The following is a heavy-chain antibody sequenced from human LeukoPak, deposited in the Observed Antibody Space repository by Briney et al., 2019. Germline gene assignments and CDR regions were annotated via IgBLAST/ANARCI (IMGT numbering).Heavy chain of an antibody. V-gene: IGHV3-30*18. J-gene: IGHJ4*02. CDR1: GFTFSSYG. CDR3: AKDARPQLRYFDWLTDY. CDR2: ISYDGSNK. Sequence: GGSLRLSCAASGFTFSSYGMDWVRQAPGKGLEWVAVISYDGSNKYYADSVKGRFTISRDNSKNTLYLQMNSLRAEDTAVYYCAKDARPQLRYFDWLTDYWGQGTLVTVSS. D-gene: IGHD3-9*01.